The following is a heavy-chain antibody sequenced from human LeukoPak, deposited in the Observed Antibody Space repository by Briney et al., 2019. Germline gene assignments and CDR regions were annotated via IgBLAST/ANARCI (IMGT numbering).Heavy chain of an antibody. Sequence: GGSLRLSCAASGFTFSDYYMSWVRQAPGKGLEWVSSISGGGGSTYNTDSVKGRFTISRDNSKNTLYLQMNSLRAEDTAVYYCAKSSYYDSSGYYREYYFDYWGQGTLVTVSS. D-gene: IGHD3-22*01. CDR1: GFTFSDYY. CDR3: AKSSYYDSSGYYREYYFDY. J-gene: IGHJ4*02. CDR2: ISGGGGST. V-gene: IGHV3-23*01.